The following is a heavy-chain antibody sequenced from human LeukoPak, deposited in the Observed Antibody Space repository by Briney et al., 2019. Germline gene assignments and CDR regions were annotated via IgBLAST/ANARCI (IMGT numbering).Heavy chain of an antibody. CDR3: AKDISNLHGSGSYYRGVDY. CDR2: IRYDGSNK. J-gene: IGHJ4*02. Sequence: GRSLRLSCAASGFTFSSYAMHWVRQAPGKGLEWVAFIRYDGSNKYYADSVKGRFTISRDNSKNTLYLQMNSLRAEDTAVYYCAKDISNLHGSGSYYRGVDYWGQGTLVTVSS. V-gene: IGHV3-30*02. D-gene: IGHD3-10*01. CDR1: GFTFSSYA.